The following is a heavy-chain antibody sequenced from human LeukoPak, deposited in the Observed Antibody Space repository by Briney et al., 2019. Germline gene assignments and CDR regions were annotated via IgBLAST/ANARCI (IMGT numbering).Heavy chain of an antibody. J-gene: IGHJ4*02. CDR3: ARDYSLVFDY. Sequence: PGGSLRLSCAASGFTFSSYWMSWVRQAPGKGLEWIGSIYYSGSTYYNPSLKSRVTISVDTSKNQFSLKLSSVTAADTAVYYCARDYSLVFDYWGQGTLVTVSS. V-gene: IGHV4-39*07. CDR2: IYYSGST. D-gene: IGHD4-11*01. CDR1: GFTFSSYW.